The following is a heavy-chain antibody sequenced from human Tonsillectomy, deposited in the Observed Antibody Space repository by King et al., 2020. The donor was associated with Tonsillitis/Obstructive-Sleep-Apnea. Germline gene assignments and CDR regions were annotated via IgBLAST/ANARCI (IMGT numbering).Heavy chain of an antibody. Sequence: VQLQQWGAGLLKPSETLSLTCAVYGGSFRGYYWSWIRQPPGKGVEGIGEINYSGSTNYNPSLQSRVTKSVDTSKNQVSLKLSSVTAADTAVCYCARLSSQDYFDYWGQGTLVTVSS. CDR2: INYSGST. D-gene: IGHD1-26*01. J-gene: IGHJ4*02. CDR1: GGSFRGYY. CDR3: ARLSSQDYFDY. V-gene: IGHV4-34*01.